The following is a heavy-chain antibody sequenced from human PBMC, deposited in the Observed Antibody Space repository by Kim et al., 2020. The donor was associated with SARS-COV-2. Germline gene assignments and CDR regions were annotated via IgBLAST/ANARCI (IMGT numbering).Heavy chain of an antibody. Sequence: YADSEKVRFTISRDNSKNALYLQMNSLRAEDTAVYYCAKPEDLSSSPPNYWGQGTLVTVSS. CDR3: AKPEDLSSSPPNY. V-gene: IGHV3-30*02. J-gene: IGHJ4*02. D-gene: IGHD6-13*01.